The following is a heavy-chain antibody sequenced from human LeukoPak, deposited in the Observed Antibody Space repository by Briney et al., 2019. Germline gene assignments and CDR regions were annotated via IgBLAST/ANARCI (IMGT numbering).Heavy chain of an antibody. V-gene: IGHV3-30-3*01. Sequence: GRSLRPSCAASGFTFSSYAMHWVRQAPGKGLEWVAVISYDGNNKYYADSVKGRFTISRDNSKNTLYLQMNSLRAEDTAVYYCARDADLEGPHYYFDYWGQGTLVTVSS. CDR1: GFTFSSYA. CDR3: ARDADLEGPHYYFDY. CDR2: ISYDGNNK. D-gene: IGHD3-3*01. J-gene: IGHJ4*02.